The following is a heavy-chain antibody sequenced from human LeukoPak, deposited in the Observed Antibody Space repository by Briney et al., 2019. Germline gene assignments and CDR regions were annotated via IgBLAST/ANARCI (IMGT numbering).Heavy chain of an antibody. CDR3: ARSSNIPFDC. CDR1: GYTFSTYS. Sequence: ASVKVSCKASGYTFSTYSIHWVRQAPAQRLEWMGWINGDTGNTMYSQKFQGRVTFTRDTGASTAYMEVSSLRSEDTALYYCARSSNIPFDCWGQGTLVTVSS. D-gene: IGHD2/OR15-2a*01. V-gene: IGHV1-3*01. J-gene: IGHJ4*02. CDR2: INGDTGNT.